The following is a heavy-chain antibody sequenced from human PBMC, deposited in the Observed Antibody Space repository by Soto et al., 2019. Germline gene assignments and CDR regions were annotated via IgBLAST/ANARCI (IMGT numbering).Heavy chain of an antibody. CDR2: IYHSGST. CDR3: ARRGDFDILTGYSSGFDY. CDR1: GGSISSSNW. V-gene: IGHV4-4*02. J-gene: IGHJ4*02. Sequence: QVQLQESGPGLVKPSGTLSLTCAVSGGSISSSNWWSWVRQPPGKGLEWIGEIYHSGSTNYNPSHRSRVTLSVDKSKNQFSLKLSSVTAADTAVYYCARRGDFDILTGYSSGFDYWGQGTLVTVSS. D-gene: IGHD3-9*01.